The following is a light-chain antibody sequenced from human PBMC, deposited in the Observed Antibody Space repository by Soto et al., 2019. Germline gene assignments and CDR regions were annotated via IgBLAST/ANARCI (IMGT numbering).Light chain of an antibody. CDR2: NNN. V-gene: IGLV1-47*02. CDR3: CSYAGSYTLV. CDR1: SSNIGSNY. Sequence: QSVLTQPPSASGTPGQRVTISCSGSSSNIGSNYVYWYQQLPGTAPKLLIYNNNQRPSGVPDRFSGSKSGSSVSLAISGLRAEDEADYYCCSYAGSYTLVFGTGTKLTVL. J-gene: IGLJ1*01.